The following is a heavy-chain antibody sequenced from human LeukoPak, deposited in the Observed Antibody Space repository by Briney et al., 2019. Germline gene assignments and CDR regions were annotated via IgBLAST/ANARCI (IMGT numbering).Heavy chain of an antibody. J-gene: IGHJ4*02. CDR2: ISSKAYGGTT. CDR1: GFTFGDYA. V-gene: IGHV3-49*04. Sequence: GRSLRLSCTASGFTFGDYAMSWVRQAPGEGVEGVGFISSKAYGGTTEYAASVKGRFTISRDDSKSIANLQMNSLKTKDTAVYYCTRDSPHAYDFWSRYFFDYWGQGTLVTVSS. D-gene: IGHD3-3*01. CDR3: TRDSPHAYDFWSRYFFDY.